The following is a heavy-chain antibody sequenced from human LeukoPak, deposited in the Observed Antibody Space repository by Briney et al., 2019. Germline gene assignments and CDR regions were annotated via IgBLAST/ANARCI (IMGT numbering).Heavy chain of an antibody. D-gene: IGHD3-22*01. CDR3: VRGYCYHSSGYWVRAFDI. V-gene: IGHV4-30-2*01. CDR1: GGSISSGGYS. Sequence: SQTVSLTCDVSGGSISSGGYSWSWKRQPPGKGLEWMGYMYHSGTTHYNPAHKSRVTISVDRSNNRFSLELSSVTPAATAMYYCVRGYCYHSSGYWVRAFDIWGQGTMVTVSS. J-gene: IGHJ3*02. CDR2: MYHSGTT.